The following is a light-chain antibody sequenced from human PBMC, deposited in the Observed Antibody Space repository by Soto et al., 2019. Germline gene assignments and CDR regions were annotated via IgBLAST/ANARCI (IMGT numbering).Light chain of an antibody. CDR1: QSISSY. CDR2: AAS. J-gene: IGKJ5*01. Sequence: QVPDPPFTLSASIGDRVPITCRASQSISSYLNWYQQKPGKAPKLLIYAASSLQSGVPSRFSGSGSGTDFTLTISSLQPEDFATYYCQQSYSTPINFGQGTRLEIK. CDR3: QQSYSTPIN. V-gene: IGKV1-39*01.